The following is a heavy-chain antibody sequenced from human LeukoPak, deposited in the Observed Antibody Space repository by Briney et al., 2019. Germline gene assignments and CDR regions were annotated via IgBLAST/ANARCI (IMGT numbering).Heavy chain of an antibody. CDR3: TTAGSGYDYGAFDY. V-gene: IGHV3-49*03. Sequence: GSLRLSCTASGFTFGDYAMSWFRQAPGKGLEWVGFIRSKAYGGTTEYAASVKGRFTISRDDSKSIAYLQMNSLKTEDTAVYYCTTAGSGYDYGAFDYWGQGTLVTVSS. J-gene: IGHJ4*02. CDR2: IRSKAYGGTT. CDR1: GFTFGDYA. D-gene: IGHD5-12*01.